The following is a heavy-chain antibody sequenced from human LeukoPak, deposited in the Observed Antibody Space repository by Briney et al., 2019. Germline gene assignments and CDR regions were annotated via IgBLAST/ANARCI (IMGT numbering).Heavy chain of an antibody. V-gene: IGHV4-39*01. CDR2: IYYSGST. Sequence: PSETLSLTCTVSGGSISSISYYWGWIRQPPGKGLEWIGSIYYSGSTYYNPSLKSRVTISVDTSKNQFSLKLSSVTAADTAVYYCARHLRSAAAVYGMDVWAQGTTVTVSS. J-gene: IGHJ6*02. CDR1: GGSISSISYY. CDR3: ARHLRSAAAVYGMDV. D-gene: IGHD2-2*01.